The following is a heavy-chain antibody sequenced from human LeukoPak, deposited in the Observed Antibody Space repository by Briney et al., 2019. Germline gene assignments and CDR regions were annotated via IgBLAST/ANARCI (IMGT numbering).Heavy chain of an antibody. CDR3: ATSYGSNKNPFDY. J-gene: IGHJ4*02. Sequence: PGGSLRLSCAVSGFIFNSYAMHWVRQAPGKGLEYVSAISSNGDSTYYANSVRGRFTISRDNSKNTLYLQMGSLRAEDTAVYYCATSYGSNKNPFDYWGKGTLVTVSS. V-gene: IGHV3-64*01. CDR2: ISSNGDST. D-gene: IGHD4-23*01. CDR1: GFIFNSYA.